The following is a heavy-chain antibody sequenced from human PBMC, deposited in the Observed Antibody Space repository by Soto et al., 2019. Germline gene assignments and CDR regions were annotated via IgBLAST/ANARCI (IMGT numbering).Heavy chain of an antibody. CDR2: IYYSGST. CDR3: ASAEGGGNWFDP. CDR1: GGSISSGGYY. D-gene: IGHD2-15*01. V-gene: IGHV4-31*03. J-gene: IGHJ5*02. Sequence: SETLSLTCTVSGGSISSGGYYWSWIRQHPGKGLEWIGYIYYSGSTYYNPSLKSRVTISVDTSKDQFSLKLSSVTAADTAVYYCASAEGGGNWFDPWGQGTLVTVSS.